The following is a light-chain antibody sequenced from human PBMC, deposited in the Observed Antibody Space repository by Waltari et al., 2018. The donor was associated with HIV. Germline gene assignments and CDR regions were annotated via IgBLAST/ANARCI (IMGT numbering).Light chain of an antibody. V-gene: IGKV3-20*01. CDR1: QSVSSTY. CDR3: QQYGGSTLT. CDR2: GTS. Sequence: EIELTQSPATLSLSPGERATLSFRPSQSVSSTYLAWYQQKPGQAPRLLIFGTSSRTTAIPDRFSGSGSGTDFSLTISRLEPEDFAVYYCQQYGGSTLTFGGGTKVEVK. J-gene: IGKJ4*01.